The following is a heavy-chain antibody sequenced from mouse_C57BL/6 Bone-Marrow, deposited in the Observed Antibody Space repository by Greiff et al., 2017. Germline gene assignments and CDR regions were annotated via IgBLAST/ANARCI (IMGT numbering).Heavy chain of an antibody. Sequence: DVMLVESGGGLVQPKGSLKLSCAASGFTFNTYAMHWVRQAPGKGLEWVARIRSKSSNYATYYADSVKDRFTISRDDSQSMLYLQMNNLKTEDTAMDNCVRFGRGEGAMDYWGQGTSVTVSS. J-gene: IGHJ4*01. V-gene: IGHV10-3*01. CDR2: IRSKSSNYAT. CDR1: GFTFNTYA. D-gene: IGHD6-1*01. CDR3: VRFGRGEGAMDY.